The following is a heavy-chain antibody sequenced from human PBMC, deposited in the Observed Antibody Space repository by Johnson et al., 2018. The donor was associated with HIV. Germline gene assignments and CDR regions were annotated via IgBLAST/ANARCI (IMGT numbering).Heavy chain of an antibody. J-gene: IGHJ3*02. Sequence: VQLVESGGGLVQPGGSLRLSCAASGFTFSSYAMSWVRQAPGKGLAWVSAISGSGGFSYYADSVKGRFTIPRDNSKNPLYLQMNSLRAEDTALYYCARVVVVIAIGGTDAFDIWGQGTMVTVSS. V-gene: IGHV3-23*04. CDR3: ARVVVVIAIGGTDAFDI. CDR1: GFTFSSYA. D-gene: IGHD2-21*01. CDR2: ISGSGGFS.